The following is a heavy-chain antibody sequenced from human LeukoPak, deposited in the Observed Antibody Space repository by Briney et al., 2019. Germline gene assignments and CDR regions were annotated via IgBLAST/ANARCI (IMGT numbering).Heavy chain of an antibody. CDR1: GFTFSNYN. CDR3: ARDSLTMIVGRQKRGLDY. D-gene: IGHD3-22*01. V-gene: IGHV3-21*01. J-gene: IGHJ4*02. Sequence: GGSLRLSCAASGFTFSNYNMNWVRQAPGKGLEWVSSIRSSTTYVYYADSVKGRFTISRDNAKNSLYLQMNSLRAEDTAVYYCARDSLTMIVGRQKRGLDYWGQGALVTVSS. CDR2: IRSSTTYV.